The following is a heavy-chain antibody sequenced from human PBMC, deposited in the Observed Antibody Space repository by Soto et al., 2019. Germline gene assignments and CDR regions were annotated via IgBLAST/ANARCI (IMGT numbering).Heavy chain of an antibody. D-gene: IGHD2-2*02. CDR2: ISYDGSNK. CDR3: AKGTDQLLYDGMDV. Sequence: QVQLVESGGGVVQPGRSLRLSCAASGFTFSSYGMHWVRQAPGKGLEWVAVISYDGSNKYYADSVKGRFTISRDNSKNTLYLQMNSLRAEDTAVHYCAKGTDQLLYDGMDVWGQGTTVTVSS. V-gene: IGHV3-30*18. CDR1: GFTFSSYG. J-gene: IGHJ6*02.